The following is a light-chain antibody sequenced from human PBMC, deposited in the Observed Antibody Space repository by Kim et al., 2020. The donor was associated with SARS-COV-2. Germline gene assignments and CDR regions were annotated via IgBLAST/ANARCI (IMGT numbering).Light chain of an antibody. CDR1: EVGDKY. J-gene: IGLJ2*01. CDR2: QDK. CDR3: QAWNTTVV. V-gene: IGLV3-1*01. Sequence: VSGSAGQTASVTCSGDEVGDKYVCWYQQRPGQSPVLVIYQDKNRPSGIPGRFSGSNSGNTATLTISGTQAMDEADYYCQAWNTTVVFGGGTQLTVL.